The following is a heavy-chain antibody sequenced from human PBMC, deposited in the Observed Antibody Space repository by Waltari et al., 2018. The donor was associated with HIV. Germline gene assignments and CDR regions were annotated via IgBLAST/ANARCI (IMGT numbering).Heavy chain of an antibody. V-gene: IGHV3-21*01. CDR2: ISSSSSYI. J-gene: IGHJ4*02. Sequence: EVQLVESGGGLVKPGGSLRLSCAASGFTFSSYSMNWVRQAPGKGLEWVSSISSSSSYIYYADSVKGRFTISRDNAKNSLYLQMNSLRAEDTAVYYCARFPLDYGDYVHFDYWGQGTLVTVSS. D-gene: IGHD4-17*01. CDR1: GFTFSSYS. CDR3: ARFPLDYGDYVHFDY.